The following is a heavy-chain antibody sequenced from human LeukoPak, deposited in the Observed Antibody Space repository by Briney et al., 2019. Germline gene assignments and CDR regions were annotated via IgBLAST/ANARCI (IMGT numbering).Heavy chain of an antibody. D-gene: IGHD3-22*01. J-gene: IGHJ4*02. CDR1: GGSISSYY. CDR2: ISYDGSNK. V-gene: IGHV3-30*18. Sequence: LSLTCTVSGGSISSYYWSWIRQAPGKGLEWVAVISYDGSNKYYADSVKGRFTISRDNSKNTLYLQMNSLRAEDTAVYYCAKVDGRYYYDSSGYYGVDYWGQGTLVTVSS. CDR3: AKVDGRYYYDSSGYYGVDY.